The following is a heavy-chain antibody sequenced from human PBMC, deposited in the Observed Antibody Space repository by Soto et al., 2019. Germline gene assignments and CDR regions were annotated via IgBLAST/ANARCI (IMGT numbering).Heavy chain of an antibody. CDR2: ISSSSSYI. J-gene: IGHJ4*02. CDR1: GFTFSSYS. CDR3: ARDPSTGLGYCSGGSCSINY. D-gene: IGHD2-15*01. Sequence: GGSLRLSCAASGFTFSSYSMNWVRQAPGKGLEWVSSISSSSSYIYYADSVKGRFTISRDNAKNSLYLQMNSLRAEDTAVYYCARDPSTGLGYCSGGSCSINYWGQGTLVTVSS. V-gene: IGHV3-21*01.